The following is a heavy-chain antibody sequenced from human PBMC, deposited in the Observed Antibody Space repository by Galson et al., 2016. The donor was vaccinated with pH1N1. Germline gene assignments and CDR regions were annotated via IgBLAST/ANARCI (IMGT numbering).Heavy chain of an antibody. Sequence: QSGAEGKKPGESLKISCKGSGYRFSSSWIGRVRQMPGKGLEWMGIIHLGGSHIRYSPSFQGQVTISADKSINIVSLQWSSLKASDTAMYYCARQNDYGDYRGDAFDIWGQGTMVTVSS. J-gene: IGHJ3*02. D-gene: IGHD4-17*01. CDR2: IHLGGSHI. CDR3: ARQNDYGDYRGDAFDI. V-gene: IGHV5-51*01. CDR1: GYRFSSSW.